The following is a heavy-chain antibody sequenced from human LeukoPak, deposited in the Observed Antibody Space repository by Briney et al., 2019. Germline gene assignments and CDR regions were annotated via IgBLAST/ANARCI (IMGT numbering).Heavy chain of an antibody. CDR1: GYTFTSYD. V-gene: IGHV1-8*01. CDR2: MNPNSGNT. J-gene: IGHJ6*03. Sequence: GASVTVSCKVSGYTFTSYDINWVRQATGQGLEWMGRMNPNSGNTGYAQKFQGRVPMTRNTSISTAYMELSSLRSEDTAVYYCASALGDTYYYYMDVWGKGTTVTVSS. CDR3: ASALGDTYYYYMDV. D-gene: IGHD5-18*01.